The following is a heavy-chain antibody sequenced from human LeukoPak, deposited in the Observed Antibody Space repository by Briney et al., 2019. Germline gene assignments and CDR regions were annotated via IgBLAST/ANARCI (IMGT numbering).Heavy chain of an antibody. CDR3: AKGSNLDERYFQH. V-gene: IGHV3-30*02. CDR2: IRFDGSKK. Sequence: GGSLRLSCAASGFIFSSYAMHWVRQAPGKGLELVAFIRFDGSKKDYVDTGKGRLSISRDNSKNTLYLQMNSLKAEDTAVYYCAKGSNLDERYFQHWGQGTLVTVSS. CDR1: GFIFSSYA. D-gene: IGHD3-10*01. J-gene: IGHJ1*01.